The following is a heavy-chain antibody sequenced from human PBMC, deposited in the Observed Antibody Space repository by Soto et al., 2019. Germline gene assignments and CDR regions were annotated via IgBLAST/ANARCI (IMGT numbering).Heavy chain of an antibody. Sequence: GSLILSCAASGFTPSSYPMYSARHSPGKGLEWVSATSGRGGSTYYADFVNGRVTIASGNSKTTLFLQLNSLREEDVAVSSCEKDCGPSGSVYDFWGQGSGVTVSS. CDR2: TSGRGGST. CDR3: EKDCGPSGSVYDF. J-gene: IGHJ4*02. D-gene: IGHD1-26*01. V-gene: IGHV3-23*01. CDR1: GFTPSSYP.